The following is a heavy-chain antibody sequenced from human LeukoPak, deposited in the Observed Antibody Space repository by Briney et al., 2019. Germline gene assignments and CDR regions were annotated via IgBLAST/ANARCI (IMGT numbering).Heavy chain of an antibody. CDR2: ISSSSSYI. V-gene: IGHV3-21*01. Sequence: GGSLKLSCAASGFTFSSYSMNWVRQAPGKGLEWVSSISSSSSYIYYADSVKGRFTISRDNAKNSLYLQMNSLRAEDTAVYYCARITIFGVVIIGYMDVWGKGTTVTVSS. J-gene: IGHJ6*03. D-gene: IGHD3-3*01. CDR3: ARITIFGVVIIGYMDV. CDR1: GFTFSSYS.